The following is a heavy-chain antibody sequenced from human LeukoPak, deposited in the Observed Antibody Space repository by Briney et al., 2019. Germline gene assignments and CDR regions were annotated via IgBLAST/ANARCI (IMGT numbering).Heavy chain of an antibody. V-gene: IGHV1-18*01. CDR1: GYTFTSYG. Sequence: ASVKVSCKASGYTFTSYGISWVRQAPGQGLEWMGWISAYNGNTNYAQKLQGRVTMTTGTSTSTAYMELRSLRSDDTAVYYCSAMGQGLDAFDIWGQGTMVTVSS. CDR3: SAMGQGLDAFDI. CDR2: ISAYNGNT. D-gene: IGHD3-10*01. J-gene: IGHJ3*02.